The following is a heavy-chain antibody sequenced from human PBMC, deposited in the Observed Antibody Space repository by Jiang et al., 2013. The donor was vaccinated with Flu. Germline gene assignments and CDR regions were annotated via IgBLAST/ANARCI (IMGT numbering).Heavy chain of an antibody. CDR2: ISGSGGST. CDR3: AVRIQLWHAFDY. Sequence: VQLVESGGGLVQPGGSLRLSCAASGFTFSSYAMSWVRQAPGKGLEWVSAISGSGGSTYYADSVKGRFTISRDNSKNTLYPQMNSLRAEDTAVYYCAVRIQLWHAFDYWGQGTLVTVSS. J-gene: IGHJ4*02. V-gene: IGHV3-23*04. CDR1: GFTFSSYA. D-gene: IGHD5-18*01.